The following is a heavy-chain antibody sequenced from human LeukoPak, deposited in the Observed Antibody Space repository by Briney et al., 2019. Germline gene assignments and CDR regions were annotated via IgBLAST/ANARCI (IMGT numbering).Heavy chain of an antibody. D-gene: IGHD5-18*01. CDR3: ARAVRGYSYAYLPF. Sequence: ASVKVSCKASGYTFSNYGISWVRQAPGQGLEWMGWISAYDGNTNYAQKLQGRVTMTTDTSASTAYMELRSLRSGDTAVYYCARAVRGYSYAYLPFWGQGSLVTVSS. V-gene: IGHV1-18*01. J-gene: IGHJ4*02. CDR1: GYTFSNYG. CDR2: ISAYDGNT.